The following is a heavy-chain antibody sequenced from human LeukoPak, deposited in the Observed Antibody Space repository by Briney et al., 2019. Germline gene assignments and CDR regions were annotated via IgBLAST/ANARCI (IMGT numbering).Heavy chain of an antibody. CDR1: GLTFSSYW. D-gene: IGHD3-10*01. V-gene: IGHV3-7*01. J-gene: IGHJ6*02. CDR3: ARDSSWFAESFFYGMDV. CDR2: MNQDGREK. Sequence: GGSLRLSCAVSGLTFSSYWMSWVRQAPGKGLEWVANMNQDGREKYYVDSVKGRFTISRDNVKNLLYLQMNSLRAEDTAVYYCARDSSWFAESFFYGMDVWGQGTTVIVSS.